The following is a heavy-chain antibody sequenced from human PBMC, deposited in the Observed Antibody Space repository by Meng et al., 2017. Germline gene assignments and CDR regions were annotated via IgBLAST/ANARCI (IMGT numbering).Heavy chain of an antibody. J-gene: IGHJ5*02. CDR2: INPHSGGT. D-gene: IGHD6-19*01. CDR3: ARRVAVAGNTSRVRWFDP. Sequence: GQRVRAGAEVKKPGASVKVSCKASGYTFTDYYLHWVRQAPGQGLEWMGWINPHSGGTYFAQNFQDRVTLTSDTSISTAYMELSRLRSDDTAMYYCARRVAVAGNTSRVRWFDPWGQGTLVTVSS. V-gene: IGHV1-2*02. CDR1: GYTFTDYY.